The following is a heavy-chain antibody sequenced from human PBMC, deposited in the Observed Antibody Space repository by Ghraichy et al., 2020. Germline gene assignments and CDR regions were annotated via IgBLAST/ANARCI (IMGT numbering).Heavy chain of an antibody. J-gene: IGHJ4*02. CDR1: GYSISSGYH. V-gene: IGHV4-38-2*02. CDR3: ARLVGPTKIFDY. CDR2: IYHSGST. Sequence: SQTLSLTCTVSGYSISSGYHWGWIRQPAGKGLEWIGSIYHSGSTFDNPSLKSRVTMSVDTSKNQFSLKLSSVTAADTAVYYCARLVGPTKIFDYWGQGTLVTVS. D-gene: IGHD1-26*01.